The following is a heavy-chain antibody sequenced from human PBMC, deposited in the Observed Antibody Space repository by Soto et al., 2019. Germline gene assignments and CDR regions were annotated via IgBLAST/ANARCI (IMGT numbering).Heavy chain of an antibody. D-gene: IGHD3-10*01. CDR1: GGSPSSYY. CDR3: ARDNRRDYGSGSLFVFWFDP. V-gene: IGHV4-4*07. CDR2: IYTSGST. Sequence: PSETLSLTCTVSGGSPSSYYWSWIRQPAGKGLEWIGRIYTSGSTNYHPSLKSRATMSVDTSKNQFSLKLSALTAADTAVYYCARDNRRDYGSGSLFVFWFDPWGQGTLVTVSS. J-gene: IGHJ5*02.